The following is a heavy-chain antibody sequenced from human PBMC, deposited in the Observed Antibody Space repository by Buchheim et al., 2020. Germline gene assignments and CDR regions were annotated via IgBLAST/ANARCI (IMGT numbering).Heavy chain of an antibody. V-gene: IGHV3-33*01. Sequence: QVQLVESGGGVVQPGRSLRLSCAASGFTFSSYGMHWVRQAPGKGLEWVAVIWYDGSNKYYADYVKGRFTISRDNSKNTLYLQMNSLRAEDTAVYYCARVSTAMVSYYYYYYGMDVWGQGTT. CDR1: GFTFSSYG. D-gene: IGHD5-18*01. J-gene: IGHJ6*02. CDR2: IWYDGSNK. CDR3: ARVSTAMVSYYYYYYGMDV.